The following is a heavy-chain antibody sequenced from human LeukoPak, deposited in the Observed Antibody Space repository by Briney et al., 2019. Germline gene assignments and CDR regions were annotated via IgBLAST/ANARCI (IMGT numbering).Heavy chain of an antibody. CDR2: MNPKSGNT. CDR1: GYTFNSYD. V-gene: IGHV1-8*01. J-gene: IGHJ5*02. D-gene: IGHD6-13*01. Sequence: ASVKVSCKASGYTFNSYDINWVRQATGQGLEWMGWMNPKSGNTGYAPKFQGRVTMTRDTSITTAYMELRGLRSEDTAVYYCARGRSPPAAAESLFDPWGQGTLVTVSS. CDR3: ARGRSPPAAAESLFDP.